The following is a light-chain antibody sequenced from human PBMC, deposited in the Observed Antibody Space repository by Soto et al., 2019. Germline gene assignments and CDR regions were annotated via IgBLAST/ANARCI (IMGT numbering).Light chain of an antibody. CDR1: SSDVGGYNY. J-gene: IGLJ2*01. CDR3: SSYTSSSTLEVV. Sequence: QSVVTQPASVSGSPGQSITISCTGTSSDVGGYNYVSWYQQHPGKAPKLMIYDVSNRPSGVSNRFSGSKSGNTASLTISGLQAEDEADYYCSSYTSSSTLEVVFGGGTKLT. V-gene: IGLV2-14*01. CDR2: DVS.